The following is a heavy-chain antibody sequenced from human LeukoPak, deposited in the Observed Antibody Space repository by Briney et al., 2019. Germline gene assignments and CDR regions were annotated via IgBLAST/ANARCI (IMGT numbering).Heavy chain of an antibody. CDR1: GGSISSGGYS. CDR2: VYYTGST. D-gene: IGHD4-11*01. J-gene: IGHJ4*02. Sequence: SETLSLTCAVSGGSISSGGYSWSWIRQPPGKGLEWIGYVYYTGSTYYNPSLESRLSISVDTSKNQFSLKLSSVTAADTAVYYCARDGRGTVTTWGQGTLVTVSS. CDR3: ARDGRGTVTT. V-gene: IGHV4-30-4*07.